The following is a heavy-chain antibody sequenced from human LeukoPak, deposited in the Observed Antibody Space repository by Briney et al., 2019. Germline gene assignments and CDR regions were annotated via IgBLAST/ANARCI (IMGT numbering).Heavy chain of an antibody. CDR2: ISHGGTNK. J-gene: IGHJ4*02. CDR1: GFTFSSYG. V-gene: IGHV3-30*03. D-gene: IGHD3-10*01. CDR3: AVIYGSGSYFLDY. Sequence: GGSLRLSCAASGFTFSSYGMHWVRQAQGRGLEWVAVISHGGTNKYYAGSVKGRFTISRDNSKNTLYLQMNSLRAEDTAVYYCAVIYGSGSYFLDYWGQGTLVTVSS.